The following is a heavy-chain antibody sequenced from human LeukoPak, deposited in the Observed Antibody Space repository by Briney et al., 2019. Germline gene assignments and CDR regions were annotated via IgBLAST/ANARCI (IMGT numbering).Heavy chain of an antibody. CDR2: ISGDGT. V-gene: IGHV3-23*01. Sequence: GGSLRLSCAASGFTFSVYGMSWVRQAPGKGLEWVSAISGDGTYYADSVKGRFTISRDNAKNSLYLQMNSLRAEDTAVYYCARSPTRGYYPSWGQGTLVTVSS. CDR3: ARSPTRGYYPS. CDR1: GFTFSVYG. D-gene: IGHD3-22*01. J-gene: IGHJ5*02.